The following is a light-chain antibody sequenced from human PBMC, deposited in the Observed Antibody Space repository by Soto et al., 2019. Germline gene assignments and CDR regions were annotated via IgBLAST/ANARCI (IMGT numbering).Light chain of an antibody. CDR1: SSDVGGYNY. J-gene: IGLJ3*02. CDR3: SSYTGSNNLV. V-gene: IGLV2-8*01. Sequence: QSALTQPPSAPGSPGQSVTISCTGTSSDVGGYNYVSWYQQHPGKAPKLMIYEVSKRPSGVPDRFSGSKSGNTASLTVSGLQAEDDAYYYCSSYTGSNNLVFGGGSKLPVL. CDR2: EVS.